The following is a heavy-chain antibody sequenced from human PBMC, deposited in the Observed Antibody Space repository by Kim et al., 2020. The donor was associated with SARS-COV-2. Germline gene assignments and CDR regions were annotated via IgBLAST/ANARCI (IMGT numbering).Heavy chain of an antibody. CDR1: GFTFSSYS. CDR3: ARDRGVIQPIWYFDY. CDR2: ISSSSSTI. Sequence: GGSLRLSCAASGFTFSSYSMNWVRQAPGKGLEWVSYISSSSSTIYYADSVKGRFTISRDNAKNSLYLQMNSLRAEDTAVYYCARDRGVIQPIWYFDYWGQGTLVTVSS. D-gene: IGHD5-18*01. V-gene: IGHV3-48*04. J-gene: IGHJ4*02.